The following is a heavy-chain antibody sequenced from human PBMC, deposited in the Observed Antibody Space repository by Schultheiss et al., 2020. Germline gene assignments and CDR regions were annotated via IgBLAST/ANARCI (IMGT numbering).Heavy chain of an antibody. D-gene: IGHD5-12*01. CDR3: ARDGGYDYPTARYYGMDV. Sequence: ASVKVSCKASGGTFSSYAISWVRQAPGQGLEWMGWISAYNGNTNYAQKFQGWVTMTRDTSISTAYMELRSLRSDDTAVYYCARDGGYDYPTARYYGMDVWGQGTTVTVS. CDR2: ISAYNGNT. J-gene: IGHJ6*02. V-gene: IGHV1-18*01. CDR1: GGTFSSYA.